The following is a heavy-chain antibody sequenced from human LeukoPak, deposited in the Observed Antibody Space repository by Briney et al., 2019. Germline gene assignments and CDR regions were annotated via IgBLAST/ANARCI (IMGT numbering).Heavy chain of an antibody. Sequence: KPSETLSLTCTVSGGSISSYYWSWIRQPPGKGLEWIGYIYYSGSTNYNPSLKSRVTISVDTSKNQFSLKLSSVTAADTAVYYCAREYGYSSSWLVGGYFDYWGQGTLVTVSS. D-gene: IGHD6-13*01. CDR3: AREYGYSSSWLVGGYFDY. J-gene: IGHJ4*02. V-gene: IGHV4-59*01. CDR1: GGSISSYY. CDR2: IYYSGST.